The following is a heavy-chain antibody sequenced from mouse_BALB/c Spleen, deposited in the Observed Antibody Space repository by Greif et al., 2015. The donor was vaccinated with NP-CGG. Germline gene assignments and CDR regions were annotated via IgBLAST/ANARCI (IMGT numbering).Heavy chain of an antibody. D-gene: IGHD2-2*01. CDR3: ASYVYGYYFDY. CDR1: GFNIKENF. Sequence: EVKLVESGAELVKPGASVKLSCTASGFNIKENFMHWVKERPEQGLEWIGRIVPANSNTRYDSNFQGKATITADTSSNTAYLQLSSLTSEDTAVYYCASYVYGYYFDYWGQGTTLTVSS. J-gene: IGHJ2*01. CDR2: IVPANSNT. V-gene: IGHV14-3*02.